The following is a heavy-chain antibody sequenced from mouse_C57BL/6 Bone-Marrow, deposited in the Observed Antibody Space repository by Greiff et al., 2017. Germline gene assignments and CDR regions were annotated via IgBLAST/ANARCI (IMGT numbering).Heavy chain of an antibody. J-gene: IGHJ4*01. CDR3: ARFITTMDY. D-gene: IGHD1-1*01. V-gene: IGHV1-64*01. Sequence: QVQLKQPGAELVKPGASVKLSCKASGYTFTSYWMPWVKQRPGHGLEWIGMIHPNSGSTNYNEKFKSKATLTVAKSSNKAYMQLSSLTSEDSAVYYCARFITTMDYWGQGTSVTVSS. CDR2: IHPNSGST. CDR1: GYTFTSYW.